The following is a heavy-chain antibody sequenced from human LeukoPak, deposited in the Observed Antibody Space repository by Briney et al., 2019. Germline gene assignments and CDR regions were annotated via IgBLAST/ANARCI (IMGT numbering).Heavy chain of an antibody. Sequence: ASVTVCCTASGSTFTSYGISWGRQAPGHGLEWMGWISTYNGNTNYAQKLQGRVTLTTDTSTSTAYMELRSLRSDDTAVYYCARSAAMVVTNDAFDIWGQGTMVTVSS. D-gene: IGHD4/OR15-4a*01. J-gene: IGHJ3*02. CDR3: ARSAAMVVTNDAFDI. V-gene: IGHV1-18*01. CDR2: ISTYNGNT. CDR1: GSTFTSYG.